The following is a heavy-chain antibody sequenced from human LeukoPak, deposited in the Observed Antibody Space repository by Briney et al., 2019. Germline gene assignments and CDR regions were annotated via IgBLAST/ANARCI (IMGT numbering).Heavy chain of an antibody. CDR3: AKTEGSSYDYYYYGMDV. CDR1: GFTFSSYA. J-gene: IGHJ6*02. D-gene: IGHD6-13*01. Sequence: GRSLRLSCAAAGFTFSSYAMSWVRQAPGRGLEWVSAISGSGGTGTYYADSVKGRFTISRDNSKNTLYLQMNSLRAEDTAVYYCAKTEGSSYDYYYYGMDVWGQGTTVTVSS. V-gene: IGHV3-23*01. CDR2: ISGSGGTGT.